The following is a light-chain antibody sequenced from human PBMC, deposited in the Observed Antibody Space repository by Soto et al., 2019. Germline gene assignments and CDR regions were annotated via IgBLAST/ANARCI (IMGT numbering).Light chain of an antibody. CDR2: EVS. Sequence: QSALTQPASVYGSPGQSSTIACTGSSRDVGGFNYVSGYQQHPGNAPKLLIYEVSNRPSGVSGRFSASMSRTTASLTISGLQAEAEAEYYCCSYTSSATLVFAGGTKLTVL. J-gene: IGLJ2*01. CDR3: CSYTSSATLV. CDR1: SRDVGGFNY. V-gene: IGLV2-14*03.